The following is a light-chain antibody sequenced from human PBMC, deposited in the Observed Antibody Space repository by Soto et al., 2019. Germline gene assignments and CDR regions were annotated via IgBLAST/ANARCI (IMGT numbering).Light chain of an antibody. CDR3: ATWDDSLSGVV. J-gene: IGLJ2*01. Sequence: QPVLTQPPSASGTPGQRVTISCSGSRSNIGNNYVYWYQQIPGTAPKLLIYRNNQRPSGVPDRFSGSKSGTSASLAISGLRSEDEADYYCATWDDSLSGVVFGGGTKLTVL. CDR2: RNN. V-gene: IGLV1-47*01. CDR1: RSNIGNNY.